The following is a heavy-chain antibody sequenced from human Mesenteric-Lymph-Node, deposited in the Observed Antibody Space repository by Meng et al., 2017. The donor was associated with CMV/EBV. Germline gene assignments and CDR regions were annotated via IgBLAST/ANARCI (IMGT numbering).Heavy chain of an antibody. CDR1: GFTFGTYT. D-gene: IGHD3-3*01. V-gene: IGHV3-21*01. CDR3: ARAPDYSSGYYD. CDR2: ITSSSNYI. Sequence: GVSLKISCAASGFTFGTYTMNWVRQAPGKGLEWVSSITSSSNYISYADSVRGRFTVSRDNAKNSLFLQMNSLRAEDTAIYYCARAPDYSSGYYDWGQGTLVTVSS. J-gene: IGHJ4*02.